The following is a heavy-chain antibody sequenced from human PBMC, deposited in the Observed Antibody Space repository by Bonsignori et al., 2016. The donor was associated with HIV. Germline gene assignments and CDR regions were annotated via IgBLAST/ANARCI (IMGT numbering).Heavy chain of an antibody. CDR3: AKQYSSLNYYYYYMDV. V-gene: IGHV1-69*10. Sequence: WVRQAPGQGLEWMGGIIPILGIANYAQKFQGRVTITADESTSTAYMELSSLRSEDTAVYYCAKQYSSLNYYYYYMDVWGKGTTVTVSS. D-gene: IGHD6-6*01. J-gene: IGHJ6*03. CDR2: IIPILGIA.